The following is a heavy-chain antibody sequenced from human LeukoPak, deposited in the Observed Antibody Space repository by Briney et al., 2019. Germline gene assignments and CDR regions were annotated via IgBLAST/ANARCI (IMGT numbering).Heavy chain of an antibody. J-gene: IGHJ4*02. CDR1: GYTXTGYY. D-gene: IGHD3-16*01. CDR2: INPNSGGT. V-gene: IGHV1-2*02. CDR3: ARDLGGGYFDH. Sequence: ASVKVSCKASGYTXTGYYMNWVRQAPGQGLEWMGWINPNSGGTTYAQKFQGRVTMTRETSISTAYMEDTSVGTAYMELSGLRSDDTAVYYCARDLGGGYFDHWGQGTLVTVSS.